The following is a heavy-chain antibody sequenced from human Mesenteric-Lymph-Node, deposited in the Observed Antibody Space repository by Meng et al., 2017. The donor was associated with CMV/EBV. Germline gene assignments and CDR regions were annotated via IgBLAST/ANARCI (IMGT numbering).Heavy chain of an antibody. J-gene: IGHJ6*02. CDR3: ARDQYYYDSSGYHYYYYGMDV. CDR1: GFIFTNYA. V-gene: IGHV3-23*01. CDR2: IGGRGDIT. Sequence: GESLKISCAASGFIFTNYAMSWVRQAPGKRPEWVSGIGGRGDITYYADSVKGRFTISRDISKNTLYLQMESLRAEDTAVYYCARDQYYYDSSGYHYYYYGMDVWGQGTTVTVSS. D-gene: IGHD3-22*01.